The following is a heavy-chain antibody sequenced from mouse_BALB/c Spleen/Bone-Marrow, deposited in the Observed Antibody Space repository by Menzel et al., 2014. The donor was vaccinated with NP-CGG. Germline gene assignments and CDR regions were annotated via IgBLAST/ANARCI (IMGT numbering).Heavy chain of an antibody. CDR1: GFNIKDTY. Sequence: VQLKESGAGLVKPGASVKLSCTASGFNIKDTYMHWVKQRPEQGLEWIGRIDPANGNTKYDPKFQGKATITADTSSNTAYLQLSSLTSEDTAVYYCAKYGGLRYAMDYWGQGTSVTVSS. CDR3: AKYGGLRYAMDY. D-gene: IGHD2-4*01. CDR2: IDPANGNT. J-gene: IGHJ4*01. V-gene: IGHV14-3*02.